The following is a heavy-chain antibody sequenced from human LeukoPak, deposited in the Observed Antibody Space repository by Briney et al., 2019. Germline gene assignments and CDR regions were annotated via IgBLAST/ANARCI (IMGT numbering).Heavy chain of an antibody. Sequence: PSETLSLTCTVSGDSISSSSSCWGWIRQPPGKGLEWIGNIYHAGNTYYNPSLKSRVTISVDTSKDQFSLKLSSVTAADTAVYYCARGPYSSGWLDYWGQGTLVTVSS. CDR2: IYHAGNT. D-gene: IGHD6-19*01. J-gene: IGHJ4*02. CDR3: ARGPYSSGWLDY. V-gene: IGHV4-39*07. CDR1: GDSISSSSSC.